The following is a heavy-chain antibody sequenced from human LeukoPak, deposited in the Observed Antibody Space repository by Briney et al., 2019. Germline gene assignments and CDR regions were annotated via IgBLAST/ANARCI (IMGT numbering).Heavy chain of an antibody. Sequence: GASVKVSCKASGGTFSSYAISWVRQAPGQGLEWMGRIIPILGIANYAQKFQGRVTITADKSTSTAYMELSSLRSEDTAVYYCARDLAYGDRYYFDYWGQGTLVTVSS. V-gene: IGHV1-69*04. CDR3: ARDLAYGDRYYFDY. CDR1: GGTFSSYA. J-gene: IGHJ4*02. CDR2: IIPILGIA. D-gene: IGHD4-17*01.